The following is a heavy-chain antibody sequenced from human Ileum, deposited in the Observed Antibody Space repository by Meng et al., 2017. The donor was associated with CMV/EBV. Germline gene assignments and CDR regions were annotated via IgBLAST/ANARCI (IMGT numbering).Heavy chain of an antibody. Sequence: ASVKVSCKASGYTFTGYYMHWVRQAPGQGREWMGWINPNSGGTNYAQKFQGRVTMTRDTSISTAYMELSRLRSDDTAVYYCAGEDYSSSPYGMDVWGQGTTVTVSS. V-gene: IGHV1-2*02. D-gene: IGHD6-6*01. CDR3: AGEDYSSSPYGMDV. CDR1: GYTFTGYY. CDR2: INPNSGGT. J-gene: IGHJ6*02.